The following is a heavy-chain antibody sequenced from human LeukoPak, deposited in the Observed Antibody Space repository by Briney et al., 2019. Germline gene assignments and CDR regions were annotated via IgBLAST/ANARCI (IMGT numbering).Heavy chain of an antibody. Sequence: PGGSLRLSCAASGFTYSHFGMHWVRQAPGKGLEWVAVIWSDGSEKYYGDAVKGRFTISRDNSRNTLYLQMNNLRDDDTAVYFCAKDAQRGFDYSNSPEYWGQGTLVIVSS. CDR3: AKDAQRGFDYSNSPEY. J-gene: IGHJ4*02. V-gene: IGHV3-33*06. D-gene: IGHD4-11*01. CDR2: IWSDGSEK. CDR1: GFTYSHFG.